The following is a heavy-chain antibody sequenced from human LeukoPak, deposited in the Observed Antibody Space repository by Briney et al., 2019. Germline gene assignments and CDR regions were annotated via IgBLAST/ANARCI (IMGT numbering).Heavy chain of an antibody. CDR2: TNHSGST. CDR3: ARGSRIAATMRQFDP. Sequence: SKTLSLTCVVYGGSFSGYYWSWIRQPPGKGLEWIGETNHSGSTNYNPSLKSRVTKSVDTSKNQFALKLSSVTAADTAVYYCARGSRIAATMRQFDPWGQGTLVAVCS. J-gene: IGHJ5*02. CDR1: GGSFSGYY. V-gene: IGHV4-34*01. D-gene: IGHD6-13*01.